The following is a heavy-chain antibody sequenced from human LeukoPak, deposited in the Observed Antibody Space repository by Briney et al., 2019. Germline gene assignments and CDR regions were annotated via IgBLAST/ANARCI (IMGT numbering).Heavy chain of an antibody. CDR1: VFTFSTYN. V-gene: IGHV3-21*06. D-gene: IGHD3-22*01. CDR2: ITSSSRYT. Sequence: GGSLRLSCAASVFTFSTYNMNWVRQAPGKGLEWVSSITSSSRYTFYADSVKGRFTISRDNAKNSLYLQMNSLRAEDTAVYYCARDPEDYYDSSAYYDGFDMWGQGTMVTVSS. J-gene: IGHJ3*02. CDR3: ARDPEDYYDSSAYYDGFDM.